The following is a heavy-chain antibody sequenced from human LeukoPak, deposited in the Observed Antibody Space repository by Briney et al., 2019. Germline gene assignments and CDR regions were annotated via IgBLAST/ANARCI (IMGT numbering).Heavy chain of an antibody. Sequence: PGGSLRLSCAASGFTFSNFGMHWVRQAPGKGLEWVAFIRYDGSNKYYADSVKGRFTISRDDAKNSLYLQMNSLRAEDTAVYYCARDHHRRLYDSQARDTFDIWGQGTMVTVSS. CDR2: IRYDGSNK. D-gene: IGHD3-22*01. CDR3: ARDHHRRLYDSQARDTFDI. J-gene: IGHJ3*02. V-gene: IGHV3-30*02. CDR1: GFTFSNFG.